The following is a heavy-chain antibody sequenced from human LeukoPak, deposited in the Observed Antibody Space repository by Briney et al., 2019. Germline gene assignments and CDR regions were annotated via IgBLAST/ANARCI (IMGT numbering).Heavy chain of an antibody. CDR1: GFTFSDYY. CDR3: ASAVGTTRYYYCMDV. D-gene: IGHD1-26*01. CDR2: ISSSGSTI. J-gene: IGHJ6*02. Sequence: KPGGSLRLSCAASGFTFSDYYMSWIRQAPGKGLEWVSYISSSGSTIYYADSVKGRFTISRDNAKNSLYLQMNSLRAEDTAVYYCASAVGTTRYYYCMDVWGQGTTVTVSS. V-gene: IGHV3-11*01.